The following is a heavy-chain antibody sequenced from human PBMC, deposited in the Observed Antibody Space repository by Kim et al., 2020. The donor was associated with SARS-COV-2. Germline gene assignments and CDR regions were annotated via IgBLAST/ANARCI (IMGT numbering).Heavy chain of an antibody. Sequence: SETLSLTCAVYGGSFSGYYWSWIRQPPGKGLEWIGEINHSGSTNYNPSLKSRVTISVDTSKNQFSLKLSSVTAADTAVYYCARTRRSPVVLITTVGRVFDYWGQGTLVTVSS. CDR3: ARTRRSPVVLITTVGRVFDY. V-gene: IGHV4-34*01. J-gene: IGHJ4*02. CDR2: INHSGST. D-gene: IGHD3-22*01. CDR1: GGSFSGYY.